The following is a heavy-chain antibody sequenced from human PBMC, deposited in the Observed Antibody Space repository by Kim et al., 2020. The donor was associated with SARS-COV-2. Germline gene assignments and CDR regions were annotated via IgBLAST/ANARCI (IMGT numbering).Heavy chain of an antibody. J-gene: IGHJ4*02. Sequence: SETLSLTCTVSGGSISSYYWSWIRQPPGKGLEWIGYIYYSGSTNYNPSLKSRVTISVDTSKNQFSLKLSSVTAADTAVYYCARGEYYYGSGSYVFDYWGQGTLVTVSS. CDR1: GGSISSYY. CDR3: ARGEYYYGSGSYVFDY. D-gene: IGHD3-10*01. CDR2: IYYSGST. V-gene: IGHV4-59*01.